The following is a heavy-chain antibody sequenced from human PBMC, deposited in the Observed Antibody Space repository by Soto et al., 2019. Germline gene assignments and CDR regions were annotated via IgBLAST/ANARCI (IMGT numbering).Heavy chain of an antibody. Sequence: ASVKVSCKASGYTFTSYDINWVRQATGQGLEWMGWMNPNSGNTGYAQKFQGRVTMTRNTSISTAYMELSSLRSEDTAVYYCARSRLRFLEWLFPTYYYYGMDVWGQGTTVTVSS. V-gene: IGHV1-8*01. J-gene: IGHJ6*02. D-gene: IGHD3-3*01. CDR2: MNPNSGNT. CDR3: ARSRLRFLEWLFPTYYYYGMDV. CDR1: GYTFTSYD.